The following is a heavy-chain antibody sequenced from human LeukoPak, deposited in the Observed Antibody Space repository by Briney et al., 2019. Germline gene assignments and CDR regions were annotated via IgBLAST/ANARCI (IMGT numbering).Heavy chain of an antibody. V-gene: IGHV1-2*02. Sequence: GASVKVSCKASGYTFTGHYMHWVRQAPGQGLEWMGWINPNSGGTNYAQKFQGRVTMTRDTSISTAYMELSRLRSDDTAVYYCARDGSGSYYMYPGSYWGQGTLVTVSS. J-gene: IGHJ4*02. D-gene: IGHD3-10*01. CDR3: ARDGSGSYYMYPGSY. CDR1: GYTFTGHY. CDR2: INPNSGGT.